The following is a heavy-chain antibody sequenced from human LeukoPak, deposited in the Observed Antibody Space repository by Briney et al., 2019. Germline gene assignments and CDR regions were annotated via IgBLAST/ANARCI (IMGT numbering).Heavy chain of an antibody. CDR1: GFTFSSYW. D-gene: IGHD2-2*01. J-gene: IGHJ4*02. Sequence: GGSLRLSCAASGFTFSSYWMSWVRQAPGKGLEWVANIKQDGSEKYYVDSVKGRFTISRDNAKNSLYLQMNSLRAEDTAVYYCAKGSSRYQLLWSPFDYWGQGTLVTVSS. V-gene: IGHV3-7*01. CDR2: IKQDGSEK. CDR3: AKGSSRYQLLWSPFDY.